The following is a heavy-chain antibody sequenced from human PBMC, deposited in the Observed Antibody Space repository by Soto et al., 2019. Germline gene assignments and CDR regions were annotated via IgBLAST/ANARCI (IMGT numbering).Heavy chain of an antibody. D-gene: IGHD2-2*01. CDR1: GGTFSSSA. CDR3: AREKRENCSSNRCWVVDLYY. J-gene: IGHJ4*02. CDR2: IIPIFGTA. V-gene: IGHV1-69*01. Sequence: QVQLVQSGAEVKKPGSSVKVSCKASGGTFSSSAISWVRQAPGQGLEWMGGIIPIFGTANYAQKFQGRVTDTADESTRPEYIELLSLRSEDTAEYYCAREKRENCSSNRCWVVDLYYGGQGTLVTVSS.